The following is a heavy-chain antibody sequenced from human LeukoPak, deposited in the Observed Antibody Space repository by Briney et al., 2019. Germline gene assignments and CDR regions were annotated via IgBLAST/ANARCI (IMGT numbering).Heavy chain of an antibody. CDR3: ARWSGSVTARNYYYYMDV. J-gene: IGHJ6*03. CDR1: GGSFSDYY. D-gene: IGHD6-6*01. CDR2: INHSGIT. V-gene: IGHV4-34*01. Sequence: SETLSLTCAIYGGSFSDYYWTWIRLPPGKGLEWIGEINHSGITNYNPSLKSRVTISVDTSKNQFSLKLSSVTAADTAVYYCARWSGSVTARNYYYYMDVWGEGTTVTVSS.